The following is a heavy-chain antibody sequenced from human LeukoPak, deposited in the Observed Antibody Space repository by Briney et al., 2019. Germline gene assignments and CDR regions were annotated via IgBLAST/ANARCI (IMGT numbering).Heavy chain of an antibody. CDR3: ARDAKPWYYYDSSGYPLQH. CDR2: IWYDGSNK. J-gene: IGHJ1*01. D-gene: IGHD3-22*01. CDR1: GFTFSSYG. Sequence: GGSLRPSCAASGFTFSSYGMHWVRQAPGKGLEWVAVIWYDGSNKYYADSVKGRFTISRDNSKNTLYLQMNSLRAEDTAVYYCARDAKPWYYYDSSGYPLQHWGQGTLVTVSS. V-gene: IGHV3-33*01.